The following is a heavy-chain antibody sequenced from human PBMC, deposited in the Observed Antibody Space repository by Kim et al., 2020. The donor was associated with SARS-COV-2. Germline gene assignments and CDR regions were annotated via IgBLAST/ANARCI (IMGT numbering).Heavy chain of an antibody. V-gene: IGHV3-48*03. Sequence: YNADSGGGRFTNSRDNDKNSLFLQMNSLRAEDTAVYYCARGPNYSPFDYWGQGTLVTVSS. D-gene: IGHD4-4*01. J-gene: IGHJ4*02. CDR3: ARGPNYSPFDY.